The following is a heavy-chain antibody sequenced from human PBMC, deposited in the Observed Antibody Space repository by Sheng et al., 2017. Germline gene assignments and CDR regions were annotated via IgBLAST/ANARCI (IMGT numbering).Heavy chain of an antibody. J-gene: IGHJ4*02. CDR3: ARARGTVVRGIIRPEYYFDF. V-gene: IGHV4-38-2*01. CDR2: IFHSGST. D-gene: IGHD3-10*01. CDR1: TTPSLVASS. Sequence: QVQLQESGPGLVKPFGDPCHSPALSLTTPSLVASSGAGSDSPQGRGWSGLGTIFHSGSTYYNTALRSRVTISVDTSKNQFSLRLSSVTAADSAIYYCARARGTVVRGIIRPEYYFDFWGQGSLVTVSS.